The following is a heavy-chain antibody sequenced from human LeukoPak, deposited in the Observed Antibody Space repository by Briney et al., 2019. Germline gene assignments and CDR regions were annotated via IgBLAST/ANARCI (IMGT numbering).Heavy chain of an antibody. CDR3: AKDWATVTTFDY. J-gene: IGHJ4*02. D-gene: IGHD4-11*01. CDR1: GFTFSSFG. CDR2: ISYDGSNK. V-gene: IGHV3-30*18. Sequence: PGRSLRLSRAASGFTFSSFGMHWVRQAPGKGLEWVAVISYDGSNKYYADSVKGRFTISRDNSKNTLYLQMNSLRAEDTAVYYCAKDWATVTTFDYWGQGTLVTVSS.